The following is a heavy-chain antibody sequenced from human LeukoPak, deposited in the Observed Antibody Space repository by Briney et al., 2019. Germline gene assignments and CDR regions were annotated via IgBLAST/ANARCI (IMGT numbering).Heavy chain of an antibody. CDR1: GGSISSGGYY. CDR3: ASSSFDYYGMDV. J-gene: IGHJ6*02. Sequence: PSETLSLTCTVSGGSISSGGYYWSWIRQAPGKGLEWVSYISSSGSTIYYADSVKGRFTISRDNAKNSLYLQMNSLRAEDTAVYYCASSSFDYYGMDVWGQGTTVTVSS. D-gene: IGHD3-10*01. V-gene: IGHV3-11*01. CDR2: ISSSGSTI.